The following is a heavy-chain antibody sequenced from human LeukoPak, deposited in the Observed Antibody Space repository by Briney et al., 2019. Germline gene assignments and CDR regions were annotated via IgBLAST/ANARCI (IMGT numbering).Heavy chain of an antibody. CDR2: ISGSGGST. CDR3: AKVFPVSYYYDSSGPLRPGYFDY. J-gene: IGHJ4*02. D-gene: IGHD3-22*01. CDR1: GFTFSSYA. Sequence: GGSLRLSCAASGFTFSSYAMSWVRQAPGKGLEWVSAISGSGGSTYYADSVKGRFTTSRDNSKNTLYLEMNSLRAEDTAVYYCAKVFPVSYYYDSSGPLRPGYFDYWGQGTLVTVSS. V-gene: IGHV3-23*01.